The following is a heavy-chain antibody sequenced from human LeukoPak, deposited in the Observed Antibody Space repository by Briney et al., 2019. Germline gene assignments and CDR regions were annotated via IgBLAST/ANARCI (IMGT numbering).Heavy chain of an antibody. Sequence: SETLSLTCTVSGGSISSYYWSWIRQPPGKGLEWIGYIYYSGSTNYNPSLKSRVTISVDTSKNQFSLKLSSVTAADTAVYYCARLLNKRWIPNWFDPWGQGTLVTVSS. D-gene: IGHD5-12*01. CDR3: ARLLNKRWIPNWFDP. V-gene: IGHV4-59*08. J-gene: IGHJ5*02. CDR1: GGSISSYY. CDR2: IYYSGST.